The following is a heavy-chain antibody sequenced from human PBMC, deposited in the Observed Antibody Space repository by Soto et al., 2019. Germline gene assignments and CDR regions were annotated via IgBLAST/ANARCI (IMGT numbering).Heavy chain of an antibody. CDR2: IIPIFGTA. D-gene: IGHD2-15*01. V-gene: IGHV1-69*13. Sequence: SVKVSCKASGGTFSSYAISWVRQAPGQGLEWMGGIIPIFGTANYAQKFQGRVTITADESTSTAYMELSSLRSEDTAVYYCAREDCSGGSCYSVPGYFDYWGKGTLVTVSS. CDR1: GGTFSSYA. CDR3: AREDCSGGSCYSVPGYFDY. J-gene: IGHJ4*02.